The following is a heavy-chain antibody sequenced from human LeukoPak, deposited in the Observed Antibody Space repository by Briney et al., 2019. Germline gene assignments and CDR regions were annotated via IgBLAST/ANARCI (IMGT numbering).Heavy chain of an antibody. D-gene: IGHD3-3*01. Sequence: GGSLRLSCAASEFTFSNYWMNWVRQAPGKGLEWVANIKHDGAEKYYVDSVRGRFTISRDNAKNSLYLQMNSLRAEDTAVYYCARDRSSMSTVITMGKAGFDPWGQGTLVTVSS. CDR1: EFTFSNYW. CDR2: IKHDGAEK. V-gene: IGHV3-7*01. J-gene: IGHJ5*02. CDR3: ARDRSSMSTVITMGKAGFDP.